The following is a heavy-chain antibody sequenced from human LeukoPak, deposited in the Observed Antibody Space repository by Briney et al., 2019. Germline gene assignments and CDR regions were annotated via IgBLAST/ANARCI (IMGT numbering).Heavy chain of an antibody. V-gene: IGHV3-7*01. CDR2: IKQDGSEK. D-gene: IGHD3-10*01. Sequence: GGSLRPSCATSGFTFSNYWMTWVRQAPGKGLEWVANIKQDGSEKYYVDSVKGRFNISRDNAKNSLYLQMNSLRAEDTAVYYCAKNRGSGSYCDYWGQGTLVTVSS. J-gene: IGHJ4*02. CDR3: AKNRGSGSYCDY. CDR1: GFTFSNYW.